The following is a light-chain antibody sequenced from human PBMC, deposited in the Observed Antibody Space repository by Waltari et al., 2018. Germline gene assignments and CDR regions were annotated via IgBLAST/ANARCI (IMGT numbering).Light chain of an antibody. CDR2: GAS. CDR3: QHYLRLPVA. J-gene: IGKJ1*01. V-gene: IGKV3-20*01. Sequence: EIVLTQSPGTLSLSPGERAIVSCRASQSVGRTLAWYQQKPGRAPRLLIYGASNRATGSPDRFIGSGSGTEFSLTISGLEPEDSAVYYCQHYLRLPVAFGQGTKVEIK. CDR1: QSVGRT.